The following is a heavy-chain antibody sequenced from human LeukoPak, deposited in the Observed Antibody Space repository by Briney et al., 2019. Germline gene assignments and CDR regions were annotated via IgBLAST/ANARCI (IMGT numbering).Heavy chain of an antibody. CDR1: GGSISSYY. J-gene: IGHJ5*02. V-gene: IGHV4-59*01. CDR2: IYYSGST. Sequence: SETLSLTCTVSGGSISSYYWSWIRQPPGKGLEWIGYIYYSGSTNYNPSLKSRVTISVDTSKNQFSLKLSSVTAADTAVYYCARDQGYSSSSLWFDPWGQGTLVTVSS. CDR3: ARDQGYSSSSLWFDP. D-gene: IGHD6-6*01.